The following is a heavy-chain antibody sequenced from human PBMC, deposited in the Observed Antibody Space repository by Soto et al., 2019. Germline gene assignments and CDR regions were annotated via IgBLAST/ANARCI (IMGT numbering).Heavy chain of an antibody. CDR3: ARDRGIAARPIYYYYGMDV. V-gene: IGHV4-59*01. CDR2: IYYSGST. CDR1: GGSISSYY. J-gene: IGHJ6*02. Sequence: QVQLQEPGPGLVKPSETLSLTCTVSGGSISSYYWSWIRQPPGKGLEWIGYIYYSGSTNYNPSINSRVTISVDTSKNQFTLKLSSVTAADTAVYYCARDRGIAARPIYYYYGMDVWGQGTTVTVSS. D-gene: IGHD6-6*01.